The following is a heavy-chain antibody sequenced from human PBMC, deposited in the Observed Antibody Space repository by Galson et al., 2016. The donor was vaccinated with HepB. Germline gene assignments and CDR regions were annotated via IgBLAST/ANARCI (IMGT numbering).Heavy chain of an antibody. J-gene: IGHJ4*02. Sequence: SLRLSCAGSGFIFRGYGMHWVRQAPGKGLEWVAAASMDGRRKFYADSVRGRFTISRDNSTHMLFLPMASLRPDDTAVYYCAKRHEYCPPVGCSVDYWGQGTLVSVSS. CDR1: GFIFRGYG. CDR3: AKRHEYCPPVGCSVDY. CDR2: ASMDGRRK. V-gene: IGHV3-30*18. D-gene: IGHD2/OR15-2a*01.